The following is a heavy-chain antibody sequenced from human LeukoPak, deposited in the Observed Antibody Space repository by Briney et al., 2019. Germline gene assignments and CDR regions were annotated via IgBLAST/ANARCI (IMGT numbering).Heavy chain of an antibody. CDR1: GYSISSSYY. Sequence: SETLSLTCTVSGYSISSSYYWGWIRQPPGKGLEWIGSIYHSGSTYYNPSLKSRVTISVDTSKNQFSLKLSSVTAADTAVYYCARADPIAVAGTGWYFDLWGRGTLVTVSS. CDR3: ARADPIAVAGTGWYFDL. J-gene: IGHJ2*01. CDR2: IYHSGST. D-gene: IGHD6-19*01. V-gene: IGHV4-38-2*02.